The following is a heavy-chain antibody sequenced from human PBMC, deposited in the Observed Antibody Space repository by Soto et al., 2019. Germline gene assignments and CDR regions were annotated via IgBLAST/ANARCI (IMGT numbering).Heavy chain of an antibody. CDR3: ARSPITMVRGVTYYFDY. Sequence: GASVKVSCKASGYTFTSYAMYWVRQAPGQRLEWMGWINAGNGNTKYSQKFQGRVTITRDTSASTAYMELSSLRSEDTAVYYCARSPITMVRGVTYYFDYWGQGTLVTVSS. D-gene: IGHD3-10*01. CDR1: GYTFTSYA. J-gene: IGHJ4*02. V-gene: IGHV1-3*01. CDR2: INAGNGNT.